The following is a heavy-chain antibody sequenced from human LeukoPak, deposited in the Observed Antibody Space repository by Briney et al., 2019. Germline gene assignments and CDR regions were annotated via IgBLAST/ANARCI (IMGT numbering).Heavy chain of an antibody. D-gene: IGHD5-24*01. J-gene: IGHJ4*02. Sequence: ASVKVSCKASGYTLTSYYMHWVRQAPGQGLEWMGIINPSGGSTNYAQKFQGRVTMTRDMSTRTVYMELSSLRAEDTAVYYCAKGEIEVVGYWGQGTLVTVSS. V-gene: IGHV1-46*01. CDR1: GYTLTSYY. CDR2: INPSGGST. CDR3: AKGEIEVVGY.